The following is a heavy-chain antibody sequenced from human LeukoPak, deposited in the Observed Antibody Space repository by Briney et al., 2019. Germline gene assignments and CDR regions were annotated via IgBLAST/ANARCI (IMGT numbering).Heavy chain of an antibody. Sequence: AGGSLRLSCAASGFTFAGYAMSWVRQAPGKGLEWVSYISSSSTTIYYADSVKGRFTISRDNAKNSLYLQMNSLRDEDTAVYYCARPSTHGMDVWGQGTTVTVSS. CDR1: GFTFAGYA. V-gene: IGHV3-48*02. J-gene: IGHJ6*02. CDR2: ISSSSTTI. D-gene: IGHD2-2*01. CDR3: ARPSTHGMDV.